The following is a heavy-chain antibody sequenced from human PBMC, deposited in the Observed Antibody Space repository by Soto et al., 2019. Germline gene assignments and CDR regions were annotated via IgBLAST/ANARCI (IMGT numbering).Heavy chain of an antibody. Sequence: GGSLRLSCAASGFTFSNYGMHWVRQAPGKGLEWVAFIWYDGGNKYYAESVKGRFTISRDNSKNTLYLQMNSLRAEDTAVYYCARDGDVNTGLGKDYWGQGTLVTVSS. D-gene: IGHD3-16*01. J-gene: IGHJ4*02. CDR1: GFTFSNYG. CDR2: IWYDGGNK. CDR3: ARDGDVNTGLGKDY. V-gene: IGHV3-33*01.